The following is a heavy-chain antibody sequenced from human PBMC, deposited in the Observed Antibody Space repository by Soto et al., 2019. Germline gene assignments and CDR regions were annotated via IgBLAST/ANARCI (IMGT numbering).Heavy chain of an antibody. J-gene: IGHJ3*02. D-gene: IGHD3-3*01. CDR2: IYYSGST. CDR3: ARSNDFWSGYANDAFDI. CDR1: GGSISSYY. V-gene: IGHV4-59*01. Sequence: SETLSLTCTVSGGSISSYYWSWIRQPPGKGLEWIGYIYYSGSTNYNPSLKSRVTISVDTSKNQFSLKLSSVTAADTAVYYRARSNDFWSGYANDAFDIWGQGTMVTVSS.